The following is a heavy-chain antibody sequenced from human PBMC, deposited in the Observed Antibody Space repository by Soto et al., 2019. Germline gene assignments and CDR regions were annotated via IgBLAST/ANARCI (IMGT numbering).Heavy chain of an antibody. J-gene: IGHJ4*02. V-gene: IGHV3-48*03. D-gene: IGHD6-19*01. CDR3: ARGLRYSSGLLGYFDY. CDR2: ISSSGSTI. CDR1: GFTFSSYE. Sequence: PGGSLRLSCAASGFTFSSYEMNWVRQAPGKGLEWVSYISSSGSTIYYADSVKGRFTISRDNAKNSLYLQMNSLRAEDTAVYYCARGLRYSSGLLGYFDYWGQGILVTVSS.